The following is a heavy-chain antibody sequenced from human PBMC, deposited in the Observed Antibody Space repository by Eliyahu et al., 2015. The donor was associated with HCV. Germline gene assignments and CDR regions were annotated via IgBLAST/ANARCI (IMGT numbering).Heavy chain of an antibody. D-gene: IGHD6-6*01. V-gene: IGHV3-7*03. CDR1: GFTFSNYW. Sequence: EVQLVESGGGLVQPGGSLRLSCAASGFTFSNYWMSWVRQAPGKGLEGVANIKEDGSTKYYMDSVKGRFTISRDNARNSVYLQVSSLRAEDTAVFYCARIGYSSSSFDYWGQGALVTVSS. CDR3: ARIGYSSSSFDY. J-gene: IGHJ4*02. CDR2: IKEDGSTK.